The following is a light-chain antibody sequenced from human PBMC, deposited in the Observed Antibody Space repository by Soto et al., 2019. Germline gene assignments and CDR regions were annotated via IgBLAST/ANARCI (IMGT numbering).Light chain of an antibody. Sequence: QSALTQPASVSGSPGQSITISCTGTSNDIGGYDYVSWYQQHPGKAPKLMIYDVSNRPSGVSIRFSVSKSGNTASLTISGLQAEDEADYYYSSYTSSTTPYVFGTGTKLTVL. J-gene: IGLJ1*01. CDR3: SSYTSSTTPYV. CDR2: DVS. CDR1: SNDIGGYDY. V-gene: IGLV2-14*01.